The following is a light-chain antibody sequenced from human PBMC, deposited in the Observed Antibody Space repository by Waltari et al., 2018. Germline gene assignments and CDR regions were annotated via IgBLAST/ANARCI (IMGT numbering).Light chain of an antibody. Sequence: QSVLTQPPSASGTHGQRVRISCSGSGYNIGSNTVNWYQQLPGTAPTLRIYTNDQRPSGVPDRFSGSKSGTSASLAISGLQSEDEAEYNCAVWDDSLNGPLFAGGTKLTVL. CDR3: AVWDDSLNGPL. CDR1: GYNIGSNT. V-gene: IGLV1-44*01. J-gene: IGLJ2*01. CDR2: TND.